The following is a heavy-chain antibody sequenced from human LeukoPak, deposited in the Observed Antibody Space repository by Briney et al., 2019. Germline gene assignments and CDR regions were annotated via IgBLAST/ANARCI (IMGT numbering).Heavy chain of an antibody. CDR1: GGSISRGSYY. V-gene: IGHV4-61*02. CDR2: IYTSGST. D-gene: IGHD5-24*01. CDR3: ARAPRWLQFDY. Sequence: SETLSLTCTVSGGSISRGSYYWSWIPQPAGKGLEWIGRIYTSGSTNYNPSLKSRVTISVDTSKNQFSLKLSSVTAADTAVYYCARAPRWLQFDYWGQGTLVTVSS. J-gene: IGHJ4*02.